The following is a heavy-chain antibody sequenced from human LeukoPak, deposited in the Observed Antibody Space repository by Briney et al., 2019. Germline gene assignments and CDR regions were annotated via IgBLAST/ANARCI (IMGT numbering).Heavy chain of an antibody. CDR1: GFTFSTYA. Sequence: GGSLRLSCAASGFTFSTYAMSWVRQAPGKGLEWVSAIVGSGGNTYYADSVKGRFTISRDNSKNTLSLQMNSLTAADTAIYYCAKASGDGYNYDYWGQGTPVTVSS. CDR2: IVGSGGNT. D-gene: IGHD5-24*01. CDR3: AKASGDGYNYDY. V-gene: IGHV3-23*01. J-gene: IGHJ4*02.